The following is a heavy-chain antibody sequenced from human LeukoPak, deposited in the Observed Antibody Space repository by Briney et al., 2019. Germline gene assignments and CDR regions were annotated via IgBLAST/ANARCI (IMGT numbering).Heavy chain of an antibody. CDR1: GFTFSSYW. V-gene: IGHV3-74*01. D-gene: IGHD6-6*01. CDR2: INSDGSST. J-gene: IGHJ4*02. CDR3: ARGPNSNWSGLDF. Sequence: GGSLRLSCAASGFTFSSYWMHWVRQSPEKGLVWVSHINSDGSSTSYADYVKGRFTISRDNAKNTLYLQVNNLRAEDTAVYYCARGPNSNWSGLDFWGQGTLLTVSS.